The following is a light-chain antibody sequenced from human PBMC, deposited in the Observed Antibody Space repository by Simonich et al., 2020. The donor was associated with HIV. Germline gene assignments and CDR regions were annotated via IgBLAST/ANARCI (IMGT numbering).Light chain of an antibody. CDR1: ELSKKS. V-gene: IGLV3-10*01. CDR2: EDT. CDR3: YSTDSSANHRV. Sequence: SYDLPQPPSVSVSPGQTARITCSGEELSKKSAFWYQQKSGQAPVLVIFEDTKRPSGIPERFSGSSSGTVATLTISGAQVEDEADYYCYSTDSSANHRVFGGGSKLTVL. J-gene: IGLJ3*02.